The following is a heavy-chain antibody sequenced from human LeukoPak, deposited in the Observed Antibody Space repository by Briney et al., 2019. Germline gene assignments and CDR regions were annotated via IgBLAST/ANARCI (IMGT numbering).Heavy chain of an antibody. CDR2: LRGDTGDT. Sequence: ASVTVSCKTSGYTVSDYYMHRVRQAPGQGPEWMGWLRGDTGDTGSPQKFKGRVTMTRDTATNTAYMQLSRLTYDDTAMYFCARVRGTSCDYWGRGHLVTVSS. CDR3: ARVRGTSCDY. J-gene: IGHJ4*02. CDR1: GYTVSDYY. D-gene: IGHD2-2*01. V-gene: IGHV1-2*02.